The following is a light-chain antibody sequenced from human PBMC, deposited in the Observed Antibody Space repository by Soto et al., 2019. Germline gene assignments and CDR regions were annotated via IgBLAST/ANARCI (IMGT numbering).Light chain of an antibody. CDR2: EVT. J-gene: IGLJ1*01. V-gene: IGLV2-14*01. CDR3: SSHTSVNTRV. Sequence: QSVLTQPASVSGSPGQSIAISCTGTSSVVGSYDYVSWYQQHPDKAPKPMIYEVTQRPSGVSNRFSGSKSGDTASLTISGLQAEDEADSYCSSHTSVNTRVFGTGTKVTVL. CDR1: SSVVGSYDY.